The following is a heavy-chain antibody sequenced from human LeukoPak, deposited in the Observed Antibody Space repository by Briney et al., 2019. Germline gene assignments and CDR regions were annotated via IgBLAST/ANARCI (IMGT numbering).Heavy chain of an antibody. V-gene: IGHV3-53*01. D-gene: IGHD5-12*01. CDR1: EFTVSTNY. CDR2: IYSGGST. J-gene: IGHJ6*03. CDR3: ARVDIGNYYYMDG. Sequence: GGSLRLSCAASEFTVSTNYISRVRQAPGKRLEWVSVIYSGGSTYYADSVKGRFTISRDNAKNSLYLQMNSLRAEDTAVYYCARVDIGNYYYMDGWGKGTTVTVSS.